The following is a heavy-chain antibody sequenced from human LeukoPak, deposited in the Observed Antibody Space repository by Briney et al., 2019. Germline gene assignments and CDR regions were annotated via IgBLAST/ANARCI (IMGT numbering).Heavy chain of an antibody. CDR2: INHSGST. V-gene: IGHV4-34*01. J-gene: IGHJ6*03. CDR3: ARHRRYYGSGSYYNGARYYYMDV. D-gene: IGHD3-10*01. Sequence: SETLSLTCAVYGGSFSGYYWSWIRHPPGKGLEWVGEINHSGSTNYNPSLKSRVTISGDTSKNQFSLKLSSVTAADTAVYYCARHRRYYGSGSYYNGARYYYMDVWGKGTTVTISS. CDR1: GGSFSGYY.